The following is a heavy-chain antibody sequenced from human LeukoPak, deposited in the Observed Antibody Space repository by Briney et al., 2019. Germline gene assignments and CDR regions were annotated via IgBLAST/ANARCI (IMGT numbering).Heavy chain of an antibody. J-gene: IGHJ6*02. CDR1: GYRFTSYW. D-gene: IGHD4-4*01. CDR3: ARHSTVTLIRYGMDV. Sequence: GESLKISCKGSGYRFTSYWIGWVRPLPGKGLEWMGIIYPGDSDTRYSPSFQGQVTISADKSISTAYLQWSSLKASDTAMYYCARHSTVTLIRYGMDVWGQGTTVTVSS. V-gene: IGHV5-51*01. CDR2: IYPGDSDT.